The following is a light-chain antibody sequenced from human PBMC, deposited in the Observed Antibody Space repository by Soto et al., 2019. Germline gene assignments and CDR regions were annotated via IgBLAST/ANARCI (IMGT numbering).Light chain of an antibody. CDR2: EVS. J-gene: IGLJ1*01. Sequence: QSVLTQPASVSGSPGQSITVSCTGTSSDIGFHNYVSWYQQHPGKAPKLIIYEVSNRPSGVSNRFSGSKSGNTASLTVSGLQAEDEADYYCASFTTTSTRVFGTGTKLTVL. V-gene: IGLV2-14*01. CDR3: ASFTTTSTRV. CDR1: SSDIGFHNY.